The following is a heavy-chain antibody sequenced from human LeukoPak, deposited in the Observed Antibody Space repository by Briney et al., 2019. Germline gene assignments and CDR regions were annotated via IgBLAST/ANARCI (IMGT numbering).Heavy chain of an antibody. J-gene: IGHJ4*02. V-gene: IGHV3-7*05. Sequence: GGSLRLSCAAPGFTFSYYWMTWVRQAPGKGLEWVANINEEGSEKYYVDSVKGRSTISRDNAKNSLYLHMNSLRAEDTAVYYCASQVTIFGGGKYFDYWGQGTLVTVSS. CDR3: ASQVTIFGGGKYFDY. CDR1: GFTFSYYW. CDR2: INEEGSEK. D-gene: IGHD3-3*01.